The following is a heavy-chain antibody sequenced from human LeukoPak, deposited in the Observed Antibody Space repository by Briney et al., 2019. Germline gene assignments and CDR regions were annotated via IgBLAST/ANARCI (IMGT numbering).Heavy chain of an antibody. J-gene: IGHJ6*03. CDR2: IRHDGSIN. V-gene: IGHV3-30*02. D-gene: IGHD1-26*01. CDR3: AEALGASGYYYMDV. Sequence: GGSLRLSCAASGFPFSSYGMHWVRQTPGKGLEWVTFIRHDGSINYYSESVKGRCTISRDNSKNTLYLQMNSLRADDTAVYYCAEALGASGYYYMDVWGKGTTVTVSS. CDR1: GFPFSSYG.